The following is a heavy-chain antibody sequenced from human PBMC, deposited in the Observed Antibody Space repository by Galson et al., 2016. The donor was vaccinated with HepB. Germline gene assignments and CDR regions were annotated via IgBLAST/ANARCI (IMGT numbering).Heavy chain of an antibody. J-gene: IGHJ4*02. CDR2: ISGDGGST. CDR1: GFTFGRYA. CDR3: ARFTQEWLDRVYYFDY. D-gene: IGHD6-19*01. Sequence: SLRLSCAASGFTFGRYAMSWVRQAPGKGLEWVSAISGDGGSTYYAGSVQGRFTSSRDSSTNTMYLQMNSLRTDDTAVYYCARFTQEWLDRVYYFDYWGQGTLVTVSS. V-gene: IGHV3-23*01.